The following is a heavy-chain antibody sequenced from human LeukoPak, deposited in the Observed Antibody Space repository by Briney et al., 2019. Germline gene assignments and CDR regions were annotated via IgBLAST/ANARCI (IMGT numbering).Heavy chain of an antibody. J-gene: IGHJ5*02. CDR1: SASISSSSYY. Sequence: SETLSLTCTVSSASISSSSYYCGWIRQPPGKGLEWIGTIYYGGSTYYNPSLKSRVTMSVDTSKNQFSLKLSSVTAADTALYYCAAKPPVVPASIGWFDPWGQGTLVTVSS. CDR2: IYYGGST. CDR3: AAKPPVVPASIGWFDP. D-gene: IGHD2-2*01. V-gene: IGHV4-39*01.